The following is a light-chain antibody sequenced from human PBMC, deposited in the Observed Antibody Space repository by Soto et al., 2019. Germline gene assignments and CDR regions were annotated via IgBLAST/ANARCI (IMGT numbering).Light chain of an antibody. Sequence: EIVMKQSPATLSVSPGERATLFCRASQSVSNNYLAWYQQKTGQAPRLLIYGASNRATGIPDRFSGSGSGTDFTLTISRLEPEDFAVYYCQQYGSSPLAFGQGTKVDIK. CDR2: GAS. CDR1: QSVSNNY. J-gene: IGKJ1*01. V-gene: IGKV3-20*01. CDR3: QQYGSSPLA.